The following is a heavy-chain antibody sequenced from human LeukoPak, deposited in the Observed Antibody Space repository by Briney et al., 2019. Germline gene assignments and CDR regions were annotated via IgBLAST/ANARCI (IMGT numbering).Heavy chain of an antibody. Sequence: PSETLSLTCAVYGGSFSGYYWSWIRQPPGKGLEWIGEINHSGSTNYNPSLKSRVTISVDTSKNQFSLKLSSVTAADTAVYYCASVYDSSGFYPFWGQGTLVTVSS. V-gene: IGHV4-34*01. D-gene: IGHD3-22*01. J-gene: IGHJ4*02. CDR2: INHSGST. CDR3: ASVYDSSGFYPF. CDR1: GGSFSGYY.